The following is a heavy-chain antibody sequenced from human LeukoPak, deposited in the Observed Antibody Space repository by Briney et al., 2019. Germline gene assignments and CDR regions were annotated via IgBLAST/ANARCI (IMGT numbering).Heavy chain of an antibody. J-gene: IGHJ6*02. CDR3: ARDLAPCSSTSCYNYYYYGMDV. D-gene: IGHD2-2*02. V-gene: IGHV1-69*04. CDR2: IIPILGIA. Sequence: SGKVSCKASGGTFSSYAISWVRQAPGQGLEWMGRIIPILGIANYAQKFQGRVTITADKSTSTAYMELSSLRSEDTAVYYCARDLAPCSSTSCYNYYYYGMDVWGQGTTVTVSS. CDR1: GGTFSSYA.